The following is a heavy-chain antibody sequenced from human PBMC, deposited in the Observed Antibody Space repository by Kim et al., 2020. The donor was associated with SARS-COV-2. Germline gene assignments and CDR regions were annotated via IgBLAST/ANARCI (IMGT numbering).Heavy chain of an antibody. CDR3: ARGEDIVVVPAAPKYYYYYGMDV. D-gene: IGHD2-2*01. Sequence: ASVKVSCKASGYTFTGYYMHWVRQAPGQGLEWMGWINPNSGGTNYAQKFQGRVTMTRDTSISTAYMELSRLRSDDTAVYYCARGEDIVVVPAAPKYYYYYGMDVWGKGTTVTVSS. CDR1: GYTFTGYY. CDR2: INPNSGGT. V-gene: IGHV1-2*02. J-gene: IGHJ6*04.